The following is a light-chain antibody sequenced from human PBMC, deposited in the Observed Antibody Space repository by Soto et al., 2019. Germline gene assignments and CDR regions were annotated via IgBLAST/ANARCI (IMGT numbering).Light chain of an antibody. CDR2: GAS. J-gene: IGKJ4*01. CDR3: QQYGSSPLT. CDR1: QSVLYSSNKKNY. V-gene: IGKV4-1*01. Sequence: DVVMTQSPDSLAVSLGERATINCKSSQSVLYSSNKKNYLAWYQQKPGQAPRLLIYGASSRATGIPDRFSGSGSGTDFTLTISRLEPEDFAVYYCQQYGSSPLTFGGGTKVEIK.